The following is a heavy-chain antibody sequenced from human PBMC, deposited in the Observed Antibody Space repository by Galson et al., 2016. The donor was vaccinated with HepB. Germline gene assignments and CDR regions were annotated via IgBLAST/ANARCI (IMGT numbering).Heavy chain of an antibody. CDR2: VHHTGRT. V-gene: IGHV4-4*02. CDR3: ARREGVSGNSLFDP. CDR1: GASINSRNW. D-gene: IGHD2/OR15-2a*01. J-gene: IGHJ5*02. Sequence: SETLSLTCTVSGASINSRNWWSWVRQPPGKGLEWIGEVHHTGRTHYNPSLKSRVFISVDKTKKQFSLTLSSVTAADTAVYLCARREGVSGNSLFDPWGQGTPVTVSS.